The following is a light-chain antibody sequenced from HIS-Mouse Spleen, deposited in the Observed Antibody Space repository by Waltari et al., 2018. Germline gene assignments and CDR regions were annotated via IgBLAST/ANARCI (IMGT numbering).Light chain of an antibody. J-gene: IGLJ2*01. CDR3: QSADSSGTYVV. V-gene: IGLV3-25*03. Sequence: SYELTQPPSVSVSPGQTARITCSGDALPKPYAYWYQQKPGQAPVRVIYKDSERPSGIPERFSGSSSGTTVTLTISGVQAEDEADYYCQSADSSGTYVVFGGGTKLTVL. CDR1: ALPKPY. CDR2: KDS.